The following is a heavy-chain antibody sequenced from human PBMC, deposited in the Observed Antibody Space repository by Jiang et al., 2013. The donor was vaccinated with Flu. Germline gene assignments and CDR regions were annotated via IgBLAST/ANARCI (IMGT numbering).Heavy chain of an antibody. J-gene: IGHJ4*02. CDR2: IYHSGST. CDR3: ARRQIVVRGVYYFDY. Sequence: LLKPSETLSLTCTVSGYSISSGYYWGWIRQPPGKGLEWIGSIYHSGSTYYNPSLKSRVTISVDTSKNQFSLKLSSVTAADTAVYYCARRQIVVRGVYYFDYWGQGTLVTVSS. D-gene: IGHD3-10*01. CDR1: GYSISSGYY. V-gene: IGHV4-38-2*02.